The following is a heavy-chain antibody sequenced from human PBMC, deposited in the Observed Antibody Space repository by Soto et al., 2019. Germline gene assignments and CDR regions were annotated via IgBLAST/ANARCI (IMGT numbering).Heavy chain of an antibody. J-gene: IGHJ6*03. CDR2: INHSGST. V-gene: IGHV4-34*01. Sequence: SETLSLTCAVYGGSFSGYYWSWIRQPPGKGLEWIGEINHSGSTNYNPSLKSRVTISVDTSKNQFSLKLSSVTAADTAVYYCARGRPPTVTTGGAQYYYYYMDVWGKGTTVTVSS. CDR1: GGSFSGYY. CDR3: ARGRPPTVTTGGAQYYYYYMDV. D-gene: IGHD4-4*01.